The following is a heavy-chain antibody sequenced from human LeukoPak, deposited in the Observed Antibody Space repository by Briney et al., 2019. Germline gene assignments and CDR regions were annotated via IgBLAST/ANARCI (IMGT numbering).Heavy chain of an antibody. J-gene: IGHJ5*02. CDR1: GFTFSSYA. V-gene: IGHV3-23*01. D-gene: IGHD1-20*01. CDR3: AKFSITGMYNWFDP. CDR2: ISGSGGST. Sequence: GGTLRLSCAASGFTFSSYAMSWVRQAPGKGLEWVSVISGSGGSTYYADSVKGRFTISRDNSKNTLYLQMNTLRAEDTAVYYCAKFSITGMYNWFDPWGQGTLVTVSS.